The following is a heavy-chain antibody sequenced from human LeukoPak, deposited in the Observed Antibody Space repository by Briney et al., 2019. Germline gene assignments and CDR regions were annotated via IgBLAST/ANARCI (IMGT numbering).Heavy chain of an antibody. D-gene: IGHD3-10*01. Sequence: GGSLRLSCAASGFTVSSNYMSWVRQAPGKGLEWVSVIYSGGSTYYADSVKGRFTISRDNSKNTLYLQMNSLRAEDTAVYYCARETMVRGVIRGYDAFDIWGHGTMVTVSS. CDR2: IYSGGST. J-gene: IGHJ3*02. CDR1: GFTVSSNY. V-gene: IGHV3-53*01. CDR3: ARETMVRGVIRGYDAFDI.